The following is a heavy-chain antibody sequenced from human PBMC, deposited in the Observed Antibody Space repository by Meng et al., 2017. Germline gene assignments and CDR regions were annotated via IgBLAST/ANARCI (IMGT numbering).Heavy chain of an antibody. CDR2: IYWDDDK. V-gene: IGHV2-5*02. D-gene: IGHD3-10*01. CDR1: GFSLSTSGVG. CDR3: AHGRDYYGSGNHFDY. J-gene: IGHJ4*02. Sequence: ISLKEVGPPLVHPQQTLTLPCTFPGFSLSTSGVGVGWIRQPPGKALEWLALIYWDDDKRYSPSLKSRLTITKDTSKNQVVLTMTNMDPVDTATYYCAHGRDYYGSGNHFDYWGQGTLVTVSS.